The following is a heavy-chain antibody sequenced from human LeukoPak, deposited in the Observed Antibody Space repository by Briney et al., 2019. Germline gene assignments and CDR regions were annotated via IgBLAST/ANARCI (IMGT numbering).Heavy chain of an antibody. CDR2: IYYSGST. Sequence: PSETLSLTCTVSGGSISSGDYYWSWIRQPPGKGLEWIGYIYYSGSTYYNPSLMSRVTISVDTSKNQFSLKLSSVTAADTAVYYCARTPRVTMVRRAWFDPWGQGTLVTVSS. CDR1: GGSISSGDYY. V-gene: IGHV4-30-4*01. D-gene: IGHD3-10*01. J-gene: IGHJ5*02. CDR3: ARTPRVTMVRRAWFDP.